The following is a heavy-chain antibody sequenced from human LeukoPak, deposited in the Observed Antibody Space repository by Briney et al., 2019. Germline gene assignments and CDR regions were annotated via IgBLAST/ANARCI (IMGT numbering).Heavy chain of an antibody. J-gene: IGHJ3*02. CDR2: IYYSGST. Sequence: SETLSLTCTVSGGSISSSSYYWGWIRQPPGKGLEWIGSIYYSGSTYYNPSLKSRVTISVDTSKNQFSLKLSSVTAADTAVYYCARLGNDAFDIWGQGTTVTVSS. CDR3: ARLGNDAFDI. V-gene: IGHV4-39*01. D-gene: IGHD7-27*01. CDR1: GGSISSSSYY.